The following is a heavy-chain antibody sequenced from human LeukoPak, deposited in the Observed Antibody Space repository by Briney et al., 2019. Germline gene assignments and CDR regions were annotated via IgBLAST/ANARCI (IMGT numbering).Heavy chain of an antibody. J-gene: IGHJ3*01. D-gene: IGHD1-26*01. CDR1: GASVSSHF. CDR3: AKDVSGTYYAFAV. V-gene: IGHV4-59*02. CDR2: ISNRGST. Sequence: SETLSLTCGVSGASVSSHFWSWIRQTPGMGLEWIGYISNRGSTGYNPSLRSRVTISVDAPKNEVSLNVRSVSAADTAVYYCAKDVSGTYYAFAVWGQ.